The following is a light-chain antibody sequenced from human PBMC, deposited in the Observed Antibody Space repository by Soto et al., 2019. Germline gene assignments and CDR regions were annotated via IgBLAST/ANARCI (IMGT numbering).Light chain of an antibody. CDR3: QQYYSTPWT. CDR1: QSVRTD. CDR2: AAS. V-gene: IGKV3-15*01. Sequence: EIVMTQSPATLSVSPGERATLSCRASQSVRTDLAWNQQKPGQPPRLLIYAASTRATGVPARFSGSGSGTEFTLTISSLQSEDVAVYYCQQYYSTPWTFGQGTKVEIK. J-gene: IGKJ1*01.